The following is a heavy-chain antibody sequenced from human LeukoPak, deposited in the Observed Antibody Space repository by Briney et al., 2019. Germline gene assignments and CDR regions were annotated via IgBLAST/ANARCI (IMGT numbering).Heavy chain of an antibody. CDR3: SRGGNFAF. V-gene: IGHV4-38-2*01. CDR1: GYSISSGYY. J-gene: IGHJ4*02. CDR2: INHSGST. Sequence: SETLTLTCAVSGYSISSGYYWGWIRQPPGKGLEWIGSINHSGSTYYNPSLKSRVTISIDTSKNQFSLNLSSVTAADTAVYYCSRGGNFAFWGQGTLVTVSS.